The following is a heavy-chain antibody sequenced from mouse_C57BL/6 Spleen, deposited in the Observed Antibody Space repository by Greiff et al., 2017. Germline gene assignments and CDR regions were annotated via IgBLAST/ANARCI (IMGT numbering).Heavy chain of an antibody. J-gene: IGHJ2*01. CDR3: ARRGLPFDY. Sequence: VQLQQPGAELVKPGASVKLSCKASGYTFTSYWMQWVKQRHGQGLEWIGEFDPSDSYTNYNQKFKGKATLTVDTSSSTAYMQRSSLTSEDSAVYYCARRGLPFDYWGQGTTLTVSS. V-gene: IGHV1-50*01. D-gene: IGHD5-5*01. CDR2: FDPSDSYT. CDR1: GYTFTSYW.